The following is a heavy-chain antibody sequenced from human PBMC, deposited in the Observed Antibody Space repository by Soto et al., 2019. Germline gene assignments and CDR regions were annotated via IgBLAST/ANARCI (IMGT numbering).Heavy chain of an antibody. D-gene: IGHD5-18*01. J-gene: IGHJ6*03. Sequence: EVQLVESGGGLVQPGGSLRLSCAASGFTFSSYSMNWVRQAPGKGLEWVSYISSSSSTIYYADSVKGRFTISRDNAKNTLYLQMNRLRAEDTAVYYCARPYAYSYGTYYYYYMDVWGKGTTVTVSS. CDR3: ARPYAYSYGTYYYYYMDV. V-gene: IGHV3-48*01. CDR2: ISSSSSTI. CDR1: GFTFSSYS.